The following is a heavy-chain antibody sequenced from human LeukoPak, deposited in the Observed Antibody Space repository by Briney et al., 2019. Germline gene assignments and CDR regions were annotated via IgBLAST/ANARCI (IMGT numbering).Heavy chain of an antibody. CDR3: ARAPTGGAAAVTWDY. Sequence: SETLSVTCAVYGGSFSGYYWSWIRQPPGKGLEWIGEINHSGSTNYNPSLKSRVTISVDTSKNQFSLKLSSVTAADTAVYYCARAPTGGAAAVTWDYWGQGTLVTVSS. CDR2: INHSGST. D-gene: IGHD6-13*01. CDR1: GGSFSGYY. V-gene: IGHV4-34*01. J-gene: IGHJ4*02.